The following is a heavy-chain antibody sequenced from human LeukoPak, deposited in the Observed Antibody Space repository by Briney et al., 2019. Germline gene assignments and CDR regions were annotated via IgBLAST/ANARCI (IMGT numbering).Heavy chain of an antibody. CDR2: IYYSGST. D-gene: IGHD1-26*01. V-gene: IGHV4-39*07. CDR1: GGSISSSSYY. Sequence: SETLSLTCTVSGGSISSSSYYWGWIRQPPGKGLEWIGSIYYSGSTYYNPSLKSRVTISVDTSKNQFSLKLSSVTAADTAVYYCARDAGSSDGMDVWGQGTTVTVSS. CDR3: ARDAGSSDGMDV. J-gene: IGHJ6*02.